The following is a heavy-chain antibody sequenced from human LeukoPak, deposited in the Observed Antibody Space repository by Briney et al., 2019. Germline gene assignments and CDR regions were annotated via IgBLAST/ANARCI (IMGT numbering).Heavy chain of an antibody. D-gene: IGHD6-13*01. V-gene: IGHV4-59*01. CDR3: ARRISAAGAINWYFDL. Sequence: SETLSLTCTVSGGSISSYYWSWIRQPPGKGLEWIGYIYYSGSTNYNPSLKSRVTISVDTSKNQFSLKLSSMTAADTAVYYCARRISAAGAINWYFDLWGRGTLVTVSS. CDR2: IYYSGST. J-gene: IGHJ2*01. CDR1: GGSISSYY.